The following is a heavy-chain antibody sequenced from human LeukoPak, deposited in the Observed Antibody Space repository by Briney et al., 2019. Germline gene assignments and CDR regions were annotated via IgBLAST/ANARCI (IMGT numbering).Heavy chain of an antibody. CDR1: GGSISSYY. J-gene: IGHJ5*02. D-gene: IGHD3-3*01. CDR3: ARGHRYYDFWSGYYTGAEYNWFDP. CDR2: IYYSGST. V-gene: IGHV4-59*12. Sequence: SETLSLTCTVSGGSISSYYWSWIRQPPGKGLEWIGYIYYSGSTNYNPSLKSRVSISVDTSKNQFSLKLSSVTAADTAVYYCARGHRYYDFWSGYYTGAEYNWFDPWGQGTLVTVSS.